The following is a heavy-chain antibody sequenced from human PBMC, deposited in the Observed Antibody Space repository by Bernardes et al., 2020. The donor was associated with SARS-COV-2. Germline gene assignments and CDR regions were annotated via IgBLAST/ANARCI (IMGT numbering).Heavy chain of an antibody. D-gene: IGHD3-16*02. V-gene: IGHV3-23*01. CDR2: IHYDDST. Sequence: GGSLRLSCAASGFSFSSYHMTWVRQAPGKGLEWVSAIHYDDSTFYADSVRGRFTISRDNSKNMFYLQMNSLRPEDTAVYYGAKDRRGVGVIVPGEDYWGQGTLGIVSS. CDR1: GFSFSSYH. CDR3: AKDRRGVGVIVPGEDY. J-gene: IGHJ4*02.